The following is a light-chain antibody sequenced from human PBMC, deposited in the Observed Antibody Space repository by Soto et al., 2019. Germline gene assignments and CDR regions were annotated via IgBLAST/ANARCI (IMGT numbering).Light chain of an antibody. J-gene: IGKJ1*01. CDR2: AAS. V-gene: IGKV3-20*01. Sequence: EIVLTQSPGTLSLSPGERATLTCRASQSISSTYLAWYRHKPGQAPRLLIYAASSRATGVPDRSSGSGSGTDFTLTISRLEPEDFAVYYCQQYYASSWTFGQGTRVEIK. CDR1: QSISSTY. CDR3: QQYYASSWT.